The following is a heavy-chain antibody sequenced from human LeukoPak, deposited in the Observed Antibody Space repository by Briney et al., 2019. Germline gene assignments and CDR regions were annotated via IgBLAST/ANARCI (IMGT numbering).Heavy chain of an antibody. J-gene: IGHJ3*02. CDR3: ARLRTTGAFDI. V-gene: IGHV3-30-3*01. CDR1: AFTFSSYA. D-gene: IGHD2/OR15-2a*01. CDR2: ISYDGSNK. Sequence: GGSLRLSCAASAFTFSSYAMHWVRQAPGKGLEWVAVISYDGSNKYYADSVKGRFTISRDNSKNTLYLQMNSLRAEDTAVYYCARLRTTGAFDIWGQGTMVTVSS.